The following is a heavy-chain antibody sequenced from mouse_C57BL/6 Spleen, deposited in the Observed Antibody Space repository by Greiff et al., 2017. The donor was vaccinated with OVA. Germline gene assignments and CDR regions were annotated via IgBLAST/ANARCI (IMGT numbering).Heavy chain of an antibody. CDR2: IDPETGGT. Sequence: VQLQQSGAELVRPGASVTLSCKASGYTFTDYEMHWVKQTPVHGLEWIGAIDPETGGTAYNQKFKGKAILTADKSSSTAYMELRSLTSEDSAVYYCTRSITTVVPYAMDYWGQGTSVTVSS. D-gene: IGHD1-1*01. CDR1: GYTFTDYE. J-gene: IGHJ4*01. CDR3: TRSITTVVPYAMDY. V-gene: IGHV1-15*01.